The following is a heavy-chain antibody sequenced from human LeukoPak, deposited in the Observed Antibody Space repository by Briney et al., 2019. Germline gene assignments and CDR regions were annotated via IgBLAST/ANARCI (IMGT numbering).Heavy chain of an antibody. Sequence: PGGSLRLSCAASVLPFNSYSMNWVRQAPGKGLEWVLSISSSRSYIYYADSVKGRFTIFRDNAKNSLYLQMNSLRAEDTAVYYCARGPYYYYMDVWGKGTTVTVSS. CDR2: ISSSRSYI. J-gene: IGHJ6*03. CDR1: VLPFNSYS. V-gene: IGHV3-21*01. CDR3: ARGPYYYYMDV.